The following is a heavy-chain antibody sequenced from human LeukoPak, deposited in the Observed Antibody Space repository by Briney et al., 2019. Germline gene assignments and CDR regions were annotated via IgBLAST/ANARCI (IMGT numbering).Heavy chain of an antibody. CDR2: IYSGGST. D-gene: IGHD3-10*01. CDR3: ARPARFYGSGSYYSDY. V-gene: IGHV3-66*04. Sequence: GGSLRLSCAASGFTFSSYWMSWVRQAPGKGLEWVSVIYSGGSTYYADSVKGRFTISRDNSKNTLYLQMNSLRAEDTAVYYCARPARFYGSGSYYSDYWGQGTLVTVSS. CDR1: GFTFSSYW. J-gene: IGHJ4*02.